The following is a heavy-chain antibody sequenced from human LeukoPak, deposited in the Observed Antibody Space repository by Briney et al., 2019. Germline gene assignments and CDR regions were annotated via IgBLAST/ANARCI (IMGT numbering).Heavy chain of an antibody. J-gene: IGHJ1*01. Sequence: QPGGSLRLSCVVSGFTFNRCWMNWVRQAPGKGLEWVAHINPDGRDTYYVDSVKGRFTISRDNAQNSMYLQMNSLRVEDTAVYYCTSWGDTTAEYFQCWGQGTLVTVSS. V-gene: IGHV3-7*01. D-gene: IGHD2-21*02. CDR1: GFTFNRCW. CDR3: TSWGDTTAEYFQC. CDR2: INPDGRDT.